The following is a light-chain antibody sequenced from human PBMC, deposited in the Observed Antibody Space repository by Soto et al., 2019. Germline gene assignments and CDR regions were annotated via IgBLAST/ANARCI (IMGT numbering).Light chain of an antibody. CDR3: QAWDGSSDHP. CDR1: NIGSKI. V-gene: IGLV3-21*02. Sequence: SYELTQPPSVSVAPGQTARLTCAGDNIGSKIVHWYQQRPGQAPVLVIYDDSDRPSGIPERFSGSNSGDAATLTISTVEAGDEADYYCQAWDGSSDHPFGGGTKLTVL. J-gene: IGLJ3*02. CDR2: DDS.